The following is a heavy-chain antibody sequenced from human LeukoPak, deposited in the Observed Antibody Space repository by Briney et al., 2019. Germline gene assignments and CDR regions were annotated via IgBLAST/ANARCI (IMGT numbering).Heavy chain of an antibody. CDR3: ARAEDYYYGMDV. CDR1: GFTFDDYA. CDR2: ISYDGSNK. J-gene: IGHJ6*02. Sequence: GGSLRLSCAASGFTFDDYAMHWVRQAPGKGLEWVAVISYDGSNKYYADSMKGRFTISRDNSKNTLYLQMNSLRAKDTAVYYCARAEDYYYGMDVWGQGTTVTVSS. V-gene: IGHV3-30*04.